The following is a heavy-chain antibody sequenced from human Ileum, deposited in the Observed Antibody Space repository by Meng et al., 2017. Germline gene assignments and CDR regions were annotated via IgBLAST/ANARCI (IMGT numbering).Heavy chain of an antibody. CDR1: GYTLTGQV. J-gene: IGHJ4*02. V-gene: IGHV7-4-1*02. Sequence: ASVKVSCKASGYTLTGQVMSWVRQAPGQGPEWMGGINTKSGNPTYAQGFKGRFVFSLDTSVSTAYLQISDLKTEDSAVYYCGKGGQIDSWGQGTLVTVSS. CDR3: GKGGQIDS. CDR2: INTKSGNP.